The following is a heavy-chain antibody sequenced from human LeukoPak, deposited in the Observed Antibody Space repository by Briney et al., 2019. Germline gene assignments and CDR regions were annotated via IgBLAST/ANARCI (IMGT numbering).Heavy chain of an antibody. CDR1: GFTFDDYA. V-gene: IGHV3-9*01. CDR2: ISWNSGSI. J-gene: IGHJ4*02. Sequence: GRSLRLSCAASGFTFDDYAIHWVRQAPGKGLEWVSGISWNSGSIGYADPVKGRFTISRDNAKNSLYLQMNSLRAEDTALYYCAKDAGRWFGEFWLPVLDYWGQGTLVTVSS. CDR3: AKDAGRWFGEFWLPVLDY. D-gene: IGHD3-10*01.